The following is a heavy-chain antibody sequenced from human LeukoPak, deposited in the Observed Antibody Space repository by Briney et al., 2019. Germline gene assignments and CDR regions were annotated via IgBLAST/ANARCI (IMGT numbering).Heavy chain of an antibody. CDR2: IIPIFGTA. J-gene: IGHJ4*02. Sequence: ASVKVSCKASGGTFSSYAISWVRRAPGQGLEWMGGIIPIFGTANYAQKFQGRVTITTDESTSTAYMELSSLRSEDTAVYYCARDSSGYYYGYFDYWGQGTLVTVSS. V-gene: IGHV1-69*05. CDR1: GGTFSSYA. D-gene: IGHD3-22*01. CDR3: ARDSSGYYYGYFDY.